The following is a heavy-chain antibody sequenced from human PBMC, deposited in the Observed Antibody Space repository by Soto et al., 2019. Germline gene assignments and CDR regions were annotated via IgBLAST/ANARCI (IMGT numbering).Heavy chain of an antibody. Sequence: EVRLLESGGGLVQTGGSLRLSCAASGFTFSSFGMNWVRQAPGKGLEWLAVISGGGYNKYYAESVKGRFAISRDNSENMAFLQMDTLTADDTAVYYCAKDRGSSSTCVDYWGPGVLVTVSS. J-gene: IGHJ4*02. D-gene: IGHD2-2*01. CDR2: ISGGGYNK. CDR3: AKDRGSSSTCVDY. CDR1: GFTFSSFG. V-gene: IGHV3-23*01.